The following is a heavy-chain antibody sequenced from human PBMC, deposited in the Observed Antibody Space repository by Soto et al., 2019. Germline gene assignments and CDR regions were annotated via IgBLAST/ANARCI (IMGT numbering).Heavy chain of an antibody. Sequence: LSLTCTVSGGSISSRSYYWGWIRQPPGKGLEWIGSIYYSGSTYYNPSLKSRVTISINTSKNQMSLELTSVTAADTAVYYCARHSGPYASSWFDAWGQGTLVTVSS. CDR2: IYYSGST. V-gene: IGHV4-39*01. CDR1: GGSISSRSYY. D-gene: IGHD2-2*01. J-gene: IGHJ5*02. CDR3: ARHSGPYASSWFDA.